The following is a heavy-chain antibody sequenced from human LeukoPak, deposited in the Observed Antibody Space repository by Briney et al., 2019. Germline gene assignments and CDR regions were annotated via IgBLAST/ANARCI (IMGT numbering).Heavy chain of an antibody. Sequence: GGSLRHSCAASVFTFSSFAISWVRPAPGTGREWVSTMRSTGHSTHYAGSVKGRFTFSKDNAMNTLDLQMYSRRAEDTAVYYCAKGVHGGYDLGCSDYWGQGSLVTVSS. V-gene: IGHV3-23*01. CDR3: AKGVHGGYDLGCSDY. CDR2: MRSTGHST. J-gene: IGHJ4*02. D-gene: IGHD5-12*01. CDR1: VFTFSSFA.